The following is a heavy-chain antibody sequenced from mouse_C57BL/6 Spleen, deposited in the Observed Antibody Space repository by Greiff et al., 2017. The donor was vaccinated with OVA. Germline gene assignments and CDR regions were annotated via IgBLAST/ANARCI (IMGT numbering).Heavy chain of an antibody. CDR1: GYSFTDYN. J-gene: IGHJ4*01. V-gene: IGHV1-39*01. D-gene: IGHD1-1*01. CDR3: ARWDYGSSYPYAMDY. CDR2: INPNYGTT. Sequence: EVKLQESGPELVKPGASVKISCKASGYSFTDYNMNWVKQSNGKSLEWIGVINPNYGTTSYNQKFKGKATLTVDQSSSTAYMQLNSLTSEDSAVYYCARWDYGSSYPYAMDYWGQGTSVTVSS.